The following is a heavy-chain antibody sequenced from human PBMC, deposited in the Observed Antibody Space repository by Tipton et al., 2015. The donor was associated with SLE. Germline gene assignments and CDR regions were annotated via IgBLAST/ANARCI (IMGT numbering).Heavy chain of an antibody. CDR2: IFHTGKT. CDR1: GDSITTTNW. J-gene: IGHJ5*02. V-gene: IGHV4-28*01. CDR3: ARLSNDYDWGFDP. D-gene: IGHD3-16*01. Sequence: TLSLTCEVSGDSITTTNWWGWIRQPPGKGLEFIGYIFHTGKTYQNPSLNSRLKMSVDTSKNQFSLRLSSVTAEDTAVYYCARLSNDYDWGFDPWGQGTLVTVSS.